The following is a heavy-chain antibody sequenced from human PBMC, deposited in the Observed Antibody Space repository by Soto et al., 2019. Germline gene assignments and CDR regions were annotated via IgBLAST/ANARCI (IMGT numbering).Heavy chain of an antibody. CDR1: GFTFSDYY. V-gene: IGHV3-11*01. D-gene: IGHD2-15*01. CDR2: ISSSGSTI. CDR3: ARVSCVGGVSCYSGAELDY. J-gene: IGHJ4*02. Sequence: QVQLVESGGGLVKPGGSLRLSCAASGFTFSDYYMSWIRQAPGKGLEWVSYISSSGSTIYYADSVKGRFTISRDNAKNSLYLQMNSLRAEDPALYYCARVSCVGGVSCYSGAELDYWGQGTLVAVSS.